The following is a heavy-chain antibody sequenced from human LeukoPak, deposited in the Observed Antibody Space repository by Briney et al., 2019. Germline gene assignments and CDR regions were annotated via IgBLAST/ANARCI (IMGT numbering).Heavy chain of an antibody. CDR1: GLTFSSYW. CDR3: ASGYYASGGSKFS. J-gene: IGHJ5*02. Sequence: GGSLRLSCGASGLTFSSYWMHWVRHTPGKGLVWVSRIKNDGTTTNCADSVKGRCTISRDSAKNMLYLQMNSLRVADPPVSYCASGYYASGGSKFSWGQGPLGSASS. D-gene: IGHD3-10*01. V-gene: IGHV3-74*01. CDR2: IKNDGTTT.